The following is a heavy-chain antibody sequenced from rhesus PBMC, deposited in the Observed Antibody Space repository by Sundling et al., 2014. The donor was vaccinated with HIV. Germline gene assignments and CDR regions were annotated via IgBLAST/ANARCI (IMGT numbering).Heavy chain of an antibody. D-gene: IGHD6-31*01. CDR3: AKEVNSGWPTYYFDS. CDR1: GFTLSSYG. V-gene: IGHV3-103*01. Sequence: EVQLVDTGGGLVQPGGSLKLSCAASGFTLSSYGMSWVRQAPGKGLEWVSGINGGGTSTSYADSVKGRFTISRDNSKKTVSLEMNSLRGEDSAVYYCAKEVNSGWPTYYFDSWGQGVLVTVSS. J-gene: IGHJ4*01. CDR2: INGGGTST.